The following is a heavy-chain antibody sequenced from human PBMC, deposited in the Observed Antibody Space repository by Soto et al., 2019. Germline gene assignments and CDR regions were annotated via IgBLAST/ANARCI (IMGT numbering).Heavy chain of an antibody. CDR1: GSPFSRYA. J-gene: IGHJ5*02. V-gene: IGHV1-69*13. Sequence: SVKVSCKASGSPFSRYAISWGRQAPRQGLEWIGGIIPIFGTANYAQKFQGRVTITADESTSTAYMELSSLRSEDTAVYYCARGLNRDYYDSSGYYPPGYSWFDPWGPGTLVTVSS. CDR2: IIPIFGTA. CDR3: ARGLNRDYYDSSGYYPPGYSWFDP. D-gene: IGHD3-22*01.